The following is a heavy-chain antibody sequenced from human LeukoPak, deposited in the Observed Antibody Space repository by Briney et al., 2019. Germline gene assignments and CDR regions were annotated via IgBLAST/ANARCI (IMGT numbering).Heavy chain of an antibody. J-gene: IGHJ4*02. CDR3: AKSDIVVVVAASHY. CDR1: GFTFSSYW. D-gene: IGHD2-15*01. CDR2: ISGSGGST. V-gene: IGHV3-23*01. Sequence: GGSLRLSCAASGFTFSSYWMSWVRQAPGKGLEWVSAISGSGGSTYYTDSVKGRFTISRDNSKNTLYLRMNSLRAEDTAVYYCAKSDIVVVVAASHYWGQGTLVTVSS.